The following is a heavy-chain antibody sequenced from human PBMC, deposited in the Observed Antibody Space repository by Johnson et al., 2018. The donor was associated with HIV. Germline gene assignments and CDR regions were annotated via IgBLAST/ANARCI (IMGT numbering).Heavy chain of an antibody. V-gene: IGHV3-30*04. CDR3: ANLQDLPYSSSSKSAFDI. J-gene: IGHJ3*02. Sequence: QVQLVESGGGVVQPGRSLILSCAASGFTFSSYAMHWARQAPGKGLEWVAVISHDGSNKYYADSVKGRFTISRDNSKDTLGMQMNTLRAEDTAVYYCANLQDLPYSSSSKSAFDIWGQGTMVTVSS. CDR2: ISHDGSNK. D-gene: IGHD6-6*01. CDR1: GFTFSSYA.